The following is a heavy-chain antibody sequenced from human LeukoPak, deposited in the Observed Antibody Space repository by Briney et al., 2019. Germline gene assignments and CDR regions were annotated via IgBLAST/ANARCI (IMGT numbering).Heavy chain of an antibody. Sequence: ASVKVSCKASGYTFTSYGISWVRQAPGQGLEWMGWISAYNGNTNYAQKLQGRVTMTTDTSTSTAYMELRSLRSDDTAVYYCARTVYPNGAAAVPDYWGQGTLVTVSS. D-gene: IGHD6-13*01. V-gene: IGHV1-18*01. CDR3: ARTVYPNGAAAVPDY. CDR1: GYTFTSYG. CDR2: ISAYNGNT. J-gene: IGHJ4*02.